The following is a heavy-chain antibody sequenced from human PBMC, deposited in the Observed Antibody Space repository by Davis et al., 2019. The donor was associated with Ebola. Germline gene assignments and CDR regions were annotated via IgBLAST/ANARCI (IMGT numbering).Heavy chain of an antibody. V-gene: IGHV3-21*01. J-gene: IGHJ4*02. Sequence: GESLKISCAASDFTFSLHSMNWVRQAPGKGLEWVSSISSSGTYIYSADSVKGRFTISRDNAKNSLYLQMNSLRAEDTAMYYCASGSGGYWGQGTVVTVSS. CDR1: DFTFSLHS. CDR3: ASGSGGY. D-gene: IGHD3-16*01. CDR2: ISSSGTYI.